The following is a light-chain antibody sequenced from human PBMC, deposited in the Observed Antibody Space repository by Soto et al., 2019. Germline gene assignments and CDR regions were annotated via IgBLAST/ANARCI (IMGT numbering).Light chain of an antibody. V-gene: IGLV2-14*01. Sequence: QSALTQPASVSGSPGQSITISCTGTSSDVGGYNYVSWYQQHPGKAPKLTIYDVSNRPSGVSNRFSGSKSGNTASLTISGLQAEDEADYFCSSYTTSSTVVFGGGTKLNVL. CDR1: SSDVGGYNY. CDR3: SSYTTSSTVV. CDR2: DVS. J-gene: IGLJ2*01.